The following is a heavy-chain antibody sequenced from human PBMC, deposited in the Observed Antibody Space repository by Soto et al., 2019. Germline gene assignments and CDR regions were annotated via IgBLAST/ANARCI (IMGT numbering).Heavy chain of an antibody. D-gene: IGHD1-1*01. Sequence: GGSLRLSCAASGFIFNKYGMHWVRQVPGKGLEWVSGIWCDGSNENYADSVKGRFTISRDNSKNTLSLQMNSLRAEDTAVYYCTSGPGRPALRNHGMDVWGQGTTVTVSS. J-gene: IGHJ6*02. CDR1: GFIFNKYG. V-gene: IGHV3-33*01. CDR2: IWCDGSNE. CDR3: TSGPGRPALRNHGMDV.